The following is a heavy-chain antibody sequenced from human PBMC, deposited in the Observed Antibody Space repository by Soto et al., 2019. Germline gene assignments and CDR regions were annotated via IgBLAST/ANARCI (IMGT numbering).Heavy chain of an antibody. V-gene: IGHV3-23*01. CDR2: ISGSGGST. J-gene: IGHJ2*01. Sequence: EVQLLESGGGLVQPGGSLRLSCAASGFTFSSYAMSRVRQAPGKGLEWVSAISGSGGSTYYADSVKGRFTISRDHSKNPLYLQLNSLGAEDTAVYYCAKAEQQLVLYFDLWGRGTLVTVSS. CDR1: GFTFSSYA. D-gene: IGHD6-13*01. CDR3: AKAEQQLVLYFDL.